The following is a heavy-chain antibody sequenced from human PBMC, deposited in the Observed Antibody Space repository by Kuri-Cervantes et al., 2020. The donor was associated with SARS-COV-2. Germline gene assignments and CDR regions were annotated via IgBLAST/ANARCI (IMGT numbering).Heavy chain of an antibody. V-gene: IGHV3-30-3*01. J-gene: IGHJ4*02. D-gene: IGHD6-13*01. Sequence: GGSLRLFCAASGFTFSSYAMHRVRQAPGKGLEWVAVISYDGSNKYYADSVKGRFTISRDNSKNTLYLQMNSLRAEDTAVYYCAREISQSIAAAGTPLDYWGQGTLVTVSS. CDR1: GFTFSSYA. CDR3: AREISQSIAAAGTPLDY. CDR2: ISYDGSNK.